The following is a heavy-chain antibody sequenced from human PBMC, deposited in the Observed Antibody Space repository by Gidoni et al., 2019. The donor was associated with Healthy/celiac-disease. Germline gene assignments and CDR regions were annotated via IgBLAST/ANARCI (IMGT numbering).Heavy chain of an antibody. D-gene: IGHD2-15*01. V-gene: IGHV4-59*01. J-gene: IGHJ5*02. Sequence: QVQLQESGPGLVKPSETLSLTCTVSGGSISSYYWSWIRQPPGKGLEWIGYIYYSGSTNSNPSLKSRVTISVDTSKNQFSLKLSSVTAADTAVYYCARAGGYCSGGSCYGGYKTVNNWFDPWGQGTLVTVSS. CDR3: ARAGGYCSGGSCYGGYKTVNNWFDP. CDR2: IYYSGST. CDR1: GGSISSYY.